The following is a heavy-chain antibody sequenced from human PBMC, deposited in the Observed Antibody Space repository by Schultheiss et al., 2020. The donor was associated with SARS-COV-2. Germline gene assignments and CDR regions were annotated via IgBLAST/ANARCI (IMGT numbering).Heavy chain of an antibody. D-gene: IGHD6-19*01. CDR2: INAGNGNT. J-gene: IGHJ4*02. CDR1: GYTFTSYA. CDR3: ARDRVTVAGTGSYFEY. V-gene: IGHV1-3*01. Sequence: ALVKVSCKASGYTFTSYAIHWVRQAPGQRLEWMGWINAGNGNTKYSQKFQARVTITRDTSASTAYMELSSLRSQDTAVYYCARDRVTVAGTGSYFEYWGQGTVVTVSS.